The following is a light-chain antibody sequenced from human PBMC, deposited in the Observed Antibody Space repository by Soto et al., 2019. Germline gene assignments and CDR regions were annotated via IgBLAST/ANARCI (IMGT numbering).Light chain of an antibody. V-gene: IGKV1-9*01. Sequence: DIQLTQSPSFLSASVGDRVTITCRASQGISSYLAWYQQKPGKAPKLLIYAASTLQSGVPSRFSGSGSGTDFTPTISSLQPEDFATYYCQQLNSYPITFGQGTRLEIK. CDR3: QQLNSYPIT. J-gene: IGKJ5*01. CDR1: QGISSY. CDR2: AAS.